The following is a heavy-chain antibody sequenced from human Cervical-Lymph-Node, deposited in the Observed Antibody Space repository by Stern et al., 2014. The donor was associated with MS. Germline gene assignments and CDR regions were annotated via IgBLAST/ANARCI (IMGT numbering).Heavy chain of an antibody. CDR1: GATFSTNA. V-gene: IGHV1-69*01. D-gene: IGHD4-23*01. J-gene: IGHJ5*02. CDR3: AREHHGGNFAS. CDR2: IVPIFGRA. Sequence: QVQLGQSGAEVRKPGSSVKVSCKASGATFSTNAISWLRQAPGHGPEWMGAIVPIFGRANYVQKLRGRLTITADESASTAYMELRSLRSEDTAVYYCAREHHGGNFASWGQGTLVTVSS.